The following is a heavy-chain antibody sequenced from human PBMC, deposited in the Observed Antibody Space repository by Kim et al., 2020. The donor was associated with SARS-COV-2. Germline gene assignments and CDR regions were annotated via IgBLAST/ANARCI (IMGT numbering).Heavy chain of an antibody. V-gene: IGHV1-18*01. D-gene: IGHD6-6*01. Sequence: ASVKVSCKASGYTFTSYGISWVRQAPGQGLEWMGWISAYNGNTNYAQKLQGRVTMTTDTSTSTAYMELRSLRSDDTAVYYCARVSIAARRLRFSLDYWGQGTLVTVSS. CDR3: ARVSIAARRLRFSLDY. J-gene: IGHJ4*02. CDR1: GYTFTSYG. CDR2: ISAYNGNT.